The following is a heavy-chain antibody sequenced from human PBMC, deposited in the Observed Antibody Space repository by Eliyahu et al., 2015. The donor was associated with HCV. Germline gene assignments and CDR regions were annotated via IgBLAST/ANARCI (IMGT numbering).Heavy chain of an antibody. CDR3: ARAIAATWGAKPMRLDS. CDR1: GFRLSDFG. CDR2: VSYDGNKK. Sequence: QVQLVESGGGVVQPGRSLTLSCEASGFRLSDFGMHWVRQAPGKGLEWVAVVSYDGNKKDHADSVKGRFIISRDNSKNTLYLQMNSLRPEDSAVYYCARAIAATWGAKPMRLDSWGQGTLVTVSS. J-gene: IGHJ4*02. V-gene: IGHV3-30*03. D-gene: IGHD6-13*01.